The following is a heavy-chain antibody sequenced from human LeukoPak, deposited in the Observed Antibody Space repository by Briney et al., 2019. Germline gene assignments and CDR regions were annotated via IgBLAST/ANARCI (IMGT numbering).Heavy chain of an antibody. Sequence: GGSLRLSCAASGFTFSSYSMNWVRQAPGKGLEWVSSINSNSSYIYYADSVKGRFTISRDNAKNSLYLQMNSLRAEDTAVYYCARDKEDYDILTDYYLGYWGQGTLVSVST. V-gene: IGHV3-21*01. J-gene: IGHJ4*02. CDR1: GFTFSSYS. CDR3: ARDKEDYDILTDYYLGY. D-gene: IGHD3-9*01. CDR2: INSNSSYI.